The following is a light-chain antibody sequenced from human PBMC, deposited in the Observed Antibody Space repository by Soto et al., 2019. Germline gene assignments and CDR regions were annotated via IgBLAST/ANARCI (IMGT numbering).Light chain of an antibody. V-gene: IGLV1-47*03. Sequence: QSVLTQPPSASGTPGQRVTISCSGSSSNIGGNSVYSYPQLPGTAPKLLIYRNNQRPSRVPDRLSGAKSGTSASLAISGLWSEDEADYYCTAWDGSLSIWVFGGGTKLAVL. CDR3: TAWDGSLSIWV. J-gene: IGLJ3*02. CDR1: SSNIGGNS. CDR2: RNN.